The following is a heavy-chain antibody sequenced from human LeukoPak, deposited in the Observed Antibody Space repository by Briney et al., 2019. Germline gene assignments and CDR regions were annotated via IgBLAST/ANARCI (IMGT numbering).Heavy chain of an antibody. Sequence: SETLSLTCTVSGGSISSGDYYWSWIRQPPGTGLEWIGYIYYSGSTYYNPSLKSRVTISVDTSKNQFSLKLSSVTAADTAVHYCARAKPASYYDFWSGYSIDAFDIWGQGTMVTVSS. J-gene: IGHJ3*02. CDR2: IYYSGST. D-gene: IGHD3-3*01. V-gene: IGHV4-30-4*01. CDR1: GGSISSGDYY. CDR3: ARAKPASYYDFWSGYSIDAFDI.